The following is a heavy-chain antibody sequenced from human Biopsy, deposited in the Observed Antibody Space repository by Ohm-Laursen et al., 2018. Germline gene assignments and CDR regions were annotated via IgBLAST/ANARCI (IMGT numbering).Heavy chain of an antibody. Sequence: TLSLTCTGSGGSISSGGSYWSWIRKRPGKGLEWIGYIFNSANTYYNPSLKNLITISGDTSKNQFSLKLNSVTAADTAVYYCARGDYFDSNGYFWFDPWGQGTLVTVSS. CDR1: GGSISSGGSY. CDR2: IFNSANT. J-gene: IGHJ5*02. V-gene: IGHV4-31*01. D-gene: IGHD3-22*01. CDR3: ARGDYFDSNGYFWFDP.